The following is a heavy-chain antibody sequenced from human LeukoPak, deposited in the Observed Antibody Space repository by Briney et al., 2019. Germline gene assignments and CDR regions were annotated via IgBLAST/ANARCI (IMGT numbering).Heavy chain of an antibody. Sequence: GGSLRLSCAASGFTFSSYGMHWVRQAPGKGLEWVAVIWYGGSNKYYADSVKGRFTISRDNSKNTLYLQMNSLRAEDTAVYYCAKGGIAAAGTIDYWGQGTLVTVSS. J-gene: IGHJ4*02. V-gene: IGHV3-30*02. CDR1: GFTFSSYG. CDR3: AKGGIAAAGTIDY. D-gene: IGHD6-13*01. CDR2: IWYGGSNK.